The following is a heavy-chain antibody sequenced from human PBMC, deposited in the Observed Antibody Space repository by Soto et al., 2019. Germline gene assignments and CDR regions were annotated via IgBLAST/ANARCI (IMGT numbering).Heavy chain of an antibody. Sequence: QVQLVESGGGVVQPGRYRRVSCAASGFTFSSYGMHWVRQAPGKGLEWVAVISYDGSNKYYADSVKGRFTISRDNSKNTLYLQMNSLRAEDTAVYYCAKDLIAAAGTYFQHWGQGTLVTVSS. CDR3: AKDLIAAAGTYFQH. CDR1: GFTFSSYG. CDR2: ISYDGSNK. V-gene: IGHV3-30*18. D-gene: IGHD6-13*01. J-gene: IGHJ1*01.